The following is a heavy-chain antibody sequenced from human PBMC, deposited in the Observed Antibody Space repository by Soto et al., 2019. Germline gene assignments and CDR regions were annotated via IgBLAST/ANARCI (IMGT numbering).Heavy chain of an antibody. CDR1: GGSISSGGYY. Sequence: QVQLQESGPGLVKPSQTLSLTCTVSGGSISSGGYYWSWIRQHPGKGLEWIGYIYYSGSTYYNPSLKSRVTISVYTSKNQFSLKLSSVTAADTAVYYCARFQGPSYYDSSGYYYWGQGTLVTVSS. CDR2: IYYSGST. V-gene: IGHV4-31*03. CDR3: ARFQGPSYYDSSGYYY. J-gene: IGHJ4*02. D-gene: IGHD3-22*01.